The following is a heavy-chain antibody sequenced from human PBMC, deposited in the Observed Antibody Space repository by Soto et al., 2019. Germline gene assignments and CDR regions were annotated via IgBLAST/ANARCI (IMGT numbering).Heavy chain of an antibody. CDR1: GGTFSSYA. D-gene: IGHD3-22*01. Sequence: QVQLVQSGAEVKKPGSSVKVSCKASGGTFSSYAISWVRQAPGQGLEWMGGIIPIFGTANYAQQFQGRVTITADASTSTAYMELSSLRAEDTAVYYCARGDDSRTTGWLGYWGQGTLVTVSS. V-gene: IGHV1-69*01. CDR2: IIPIFGTA. J-gene: IGHJ4*02. CDR3: ARGDDSRTTGWLGY.